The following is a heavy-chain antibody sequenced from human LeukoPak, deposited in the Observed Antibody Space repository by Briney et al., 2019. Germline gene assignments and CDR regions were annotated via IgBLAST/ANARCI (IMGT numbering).Heavy chain of an antibody. CDR3: AKVIGRYATDY. D-gene: IGHD3-16*01. J-gene: IGHJ4*02. Sequence: GGSLRLSCTASGFTFSDYYMSWIRQAPGKGLEWVSYISKTDSSTNYADSVRGRFTISRDDAKSSLYLQMNSLRGEDTAVYYCAKVIGRYATDYRGQGTLVTVSS. CDR1: GFTFSDYY. V-gene: IGHV3-11*04. CDR2: ISKTDSST.